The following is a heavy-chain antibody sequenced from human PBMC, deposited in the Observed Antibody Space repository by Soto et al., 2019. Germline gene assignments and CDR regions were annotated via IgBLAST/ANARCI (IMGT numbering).Heavy chain of an antibody. V-gene: IGHV3-53*01. D-gene: IGHD3-22*01. CDR1: GFTVSSNY. Sequence: GGSLRLSCAASGFTVSSNYMSWVRQAPGKGLEWVSVIYSGGSTYYADSVKGRFTISRDNSKNTLYLQMNSLRAEDTAVYYCARSTYYYDSSGYGYWGQGTLVTVSS. J-gene: IGHJ4*02. CDR2: IYSGGST. CDR3: ARSTYYYDSSGYGY.